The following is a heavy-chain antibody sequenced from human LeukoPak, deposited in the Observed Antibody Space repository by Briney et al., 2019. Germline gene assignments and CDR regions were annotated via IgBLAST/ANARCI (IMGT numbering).Heavy chain of an antibody. D-gene: IGHD6-25*01. J-gene: IGHJ6*02. Sequence: GGSLRLSCAASGFTVSSNYMSWVRQAPGKGLEWVSVICSGGSTYYADSVKGRFTISRDNSKNTLYLQMNSLRAEDTAVYYCARETAGYYYGMDVWGQGTTVTVSS. CDR1: GFTVSSNY. V-gene: IGHV3-53*01. CDR2: ICSGGST. CDR3: ARETAGYYYGMDV.